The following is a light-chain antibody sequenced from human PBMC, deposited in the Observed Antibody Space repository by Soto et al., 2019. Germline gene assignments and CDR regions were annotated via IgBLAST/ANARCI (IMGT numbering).Light chain of an antibody. Sequence: QSALTQPASVSGSPGQSITISCTGTSSDVGSYNLVSWYQQYPGKAPQLMISEGTKRPSGVSNRFSGSKSGNTASLTISGLQVEDEADYYCCSYAGSSTWVFGGGTKLTVL. V-gene: IGLV2-23*01. CDR3: CSYAGSSTWV. CDR1: SSDVGSYNL. CDR2: EGT. J-gene: IGLJ3*02.